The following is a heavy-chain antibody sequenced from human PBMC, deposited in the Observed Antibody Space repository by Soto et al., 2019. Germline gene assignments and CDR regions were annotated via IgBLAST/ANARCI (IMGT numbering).Heavy chain of an antibody. CDR3: ASGIQLWLRRINNGYSG. Sequence: QVQLVQSGAEVKKPESSVKVSCKAPGGTFSTYAISWVRQAPGQGLEWMGGIIPMFGTANYAQRFQDRVTLTADESTNTVYMELSSPRSEATAVYFCASGIQLWLRRINNGYSGWGQGTLVTVSS. J-gene: IGHJ4*02. D-gene: IGHD5-18*01. CDR1: GGTFSTYA. CDR2: IIPMFGTA. V-gene: IGHV1-69*12.